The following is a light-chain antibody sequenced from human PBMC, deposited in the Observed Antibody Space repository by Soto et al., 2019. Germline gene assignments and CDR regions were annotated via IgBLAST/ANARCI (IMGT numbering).Light chain of an antibody. CDR3: QQYNDYST. V-gene: IGKV1-5*03. Sequence: DIHMTQSPSTLYASVGDRVTITFRASQSISSWLAWYQQKPGKAPKLLIYKASSLESGVPSRFSGSGSGTEFTLTISSLQPEDFVTYYCQQYNDYSTFGQGTKVDIK. CDR1: QSISSW. J-gene: IGKJ1*01. CDR2: KAS.